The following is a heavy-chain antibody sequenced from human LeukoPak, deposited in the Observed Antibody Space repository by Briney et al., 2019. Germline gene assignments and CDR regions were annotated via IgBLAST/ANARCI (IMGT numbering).Heavy chain of an antibody. CDR3: AKSLLRYFDWYLDY. D-gene: IGHD3-9*01. CDR2: ISGSGGNT. CDR1: GFTFSSYA. J-gene: IGHJ4*02. V-gene: IGHV3-23*01. Sequence: GGSLRLSCAGSGFTFSSYAMNWVRQAPGKGREWVSGISGSGGNTYYADSVKGRFTISRDSSKNTLYLQMKSLRAEDTAAYYCAKSLLRYFDWYLDYWGQGTLVTVSS.